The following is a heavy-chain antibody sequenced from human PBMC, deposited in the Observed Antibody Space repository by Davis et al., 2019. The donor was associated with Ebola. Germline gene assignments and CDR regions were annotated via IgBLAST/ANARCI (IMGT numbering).Heavy chain of an antibody. D-gene: IGHD2-2*01. CDR3: ARDQSVVVPARAMDV. V-gene: IGHV3-48*03. CDR2: ISSSGSTI. J-gene: IGHJ6*03. CDR1: GFSFSTYE. Sequence: GESLKISCAASGFSFSTYEMNWVRQAPGKGLEWVSYISSSGSTIYYADSVKGRFTISRDNAKNSLYLQMNSLRAEDTAVYYCARDQSVVVPARAMDVWGKGTTVTVSS.